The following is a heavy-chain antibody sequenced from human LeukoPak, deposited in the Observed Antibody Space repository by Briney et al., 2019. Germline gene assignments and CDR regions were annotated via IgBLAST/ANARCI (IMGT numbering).Heavy chain of an antibody. J-gene: IGHJ3*02. V-gene: IGHV3-33*08. CDR2: IWSDATEK. Sequence: GGSLRLSCAASGFTYSHYGMHWVRQAPGKGLEWVAVIWSDATEKYYGDAVKGRFTISRDNSRNTLYLQMNSLRAEDTAVYYCARGTRRSVVVITAVGAFDIWGQGTMVTVSS. D-gene: IGHD3-22*01. CDR3: ARGTRRSVVVITAVGAFDI. CDR1: GFTYSHYG.